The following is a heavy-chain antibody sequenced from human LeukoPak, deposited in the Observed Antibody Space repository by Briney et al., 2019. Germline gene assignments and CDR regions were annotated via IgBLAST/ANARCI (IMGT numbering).Heavy chain of an antibody. Sequence: GESLKISCKGSGYSFTSYWIGGVRQMPGKGLEWMGIIYHGDSDTRYSPSFQGQVTISADKSISTAYLKWSSLQASDTAMYYCARRPLDNWNRYFDYWGQGTLVTVSS. CDR3: ARRPLDNWNRYFDY. V-gene: IGHV5-51*01. J-gene: IGHJ4*02. D-gene: IGHD1-20*01. CDR1: GYSFTSYW. CDR2: IYHGDSDT.